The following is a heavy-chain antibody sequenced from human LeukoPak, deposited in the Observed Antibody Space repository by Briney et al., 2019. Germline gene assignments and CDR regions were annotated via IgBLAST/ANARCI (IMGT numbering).Heavy chain of an antibody. Sequence: SVKVSCKASGGTFSSYAISWVRQAPGQGLEWMGGIIPIFGTANYAQKFQGRVTITADESTSTAYMELSSLRSEDTAVYYCATYYYDSSGYYYVGAFDYWGQGTLVTVSS. J-gene: IGHJ4*02. V-gene: IGHV1-69*13. CDR2: IIPIFGTA. CDR3: ATYYYDSSGYYYVGAFDY. CDR1: GGTFSSYA. D-gene: IGHD3-22*01.